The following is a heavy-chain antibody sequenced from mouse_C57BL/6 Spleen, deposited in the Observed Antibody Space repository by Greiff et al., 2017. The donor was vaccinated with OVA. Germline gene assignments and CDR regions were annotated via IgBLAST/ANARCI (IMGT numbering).Heavy chain of an antibody. CDR3: ASLYGNYGYFDY. D-gene: IGHD2-1*01. Sequence: EVQLQESGPELVKPGASVKMSCKASGYTFTDYNMHWVKQSHGKSLEWIGYINPNNGGTSYNQKFKGKATLTVNKSSSTAYMELRSLTSEDSAVYYCASLYGNYGYFDYWGQGTTLTVSS. CDR1: GYTFTDYN. J-gene: IGHJ2*01. CDR2: INPNNGGT. V-gene: IGHV1-22*01.